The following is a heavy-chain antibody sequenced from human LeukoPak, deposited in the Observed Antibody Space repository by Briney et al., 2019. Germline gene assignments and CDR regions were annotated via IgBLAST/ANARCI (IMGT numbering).Heavy chain of an antibody. CDR2: IYYSGST. J-gene: IGHJ4*02. D-gene: IGHD2-2*01. CDR3: ARELSCSSTSCYDY. Sequence: PSETLSLTCTVSGGSISSGDYYWSWIRQPPGKCLEWIGYIYYSGSTYYNPSLKSRVTISVGTSKNQFSLKLSSVTAADTAVYYCARELSCSSTSCYDYWGQGTLVTVSS. CDR1: GGSISSGDYY. V-gene: IGHV4-30-4*01.